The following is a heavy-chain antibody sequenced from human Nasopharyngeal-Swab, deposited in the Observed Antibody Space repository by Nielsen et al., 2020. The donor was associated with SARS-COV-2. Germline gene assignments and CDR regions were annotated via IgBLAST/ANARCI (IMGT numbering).Heavy chain of an antibody. J-gene: IGHJ5*02. CDR2: IDWDDDK. Sequence: WIRQPPGKALEWLALIDWDDDKRYSPSLKSRLTITKDTSKNQVVLTMTNMDPVDTATYYCAHRGYSGYDYPGEFDPWGQGTLVTVSS. D-gene: IGHD5-12*01. CDR3: AHRGYSGYDYPGEFDP. V-gene: IGHV2-5*02.